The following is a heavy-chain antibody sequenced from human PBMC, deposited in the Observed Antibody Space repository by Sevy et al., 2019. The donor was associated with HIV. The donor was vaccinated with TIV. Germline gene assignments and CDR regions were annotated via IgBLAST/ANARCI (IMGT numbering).Heavy chain of an antibody. CDR3: ARHGAWRFYFDY. CDR1: GGSIRSSSYF. V-gene: IGHV4-39*01. CDR2: IYYSGTT. D-gene: IGHD3-16*01. Sequence: SETLSLTCSVSGGSIRSSSYFWGWVRQPPGKGLEWIATIYYSGTTYYNPSLKSRVTMSVDTSKNQFSLRLDYVTAADTAVYYCARHGAWRFYFDYWGQGTLVTVSS. J-gene: IGHJ4*02.